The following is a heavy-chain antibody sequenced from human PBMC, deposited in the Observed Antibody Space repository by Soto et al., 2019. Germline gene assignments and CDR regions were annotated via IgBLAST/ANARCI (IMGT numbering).Heavy chain of an antibody. Sequence: GGSLKISCKGSGYSFTSYWIGWVRQMPGKGLEWMGIIYPGDSDTRYSPSFQGQVTISADKSISTAYLQWSSLKASDTAMYYCARHPTYYYDSSGYWFDPWGQGTLVTVSS. CDR2: IYPGDSDT. V-gene: IGHV5-51*01. J-gene: IGHJ5*02. CDR1: GYSFTSYW. D-gene: IGHD3-22*01. CDR3: ARHPTYYYDSSGYWFDP.